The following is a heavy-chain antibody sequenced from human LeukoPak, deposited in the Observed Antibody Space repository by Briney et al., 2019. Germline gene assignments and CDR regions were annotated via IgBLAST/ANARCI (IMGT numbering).Heavy chain of an antibody. V-gene: IGHV4-34*01. CDR2: INHSGDT. Sequence: NPSETLSLTCGVYGGSLSGHYWSWIRQPPGKGLEWIGEINHSGDTNYNPSLKTRVNISVDTSKNQFSLKLSSVTAADTAVYYCARHPTTGLDDAFDIWGQGTMVTVSS. J-gene: IGHJ3*02. CDR1: GGSLSGHY. D-gene: IGHD1-1*01. CDR3: ARHPTTGLDDAFDI.